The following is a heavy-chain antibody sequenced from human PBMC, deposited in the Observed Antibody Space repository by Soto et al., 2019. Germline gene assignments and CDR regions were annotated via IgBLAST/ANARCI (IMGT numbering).Heavy chain of an antibody. CDR3: ARGKLERRSQLYYYYYYMDV. CDR1: GGSFSGYY. J-gene: IGHJ6*03. Sequence: SETLSLTCAVYGGSFSGYYWSWIRQPPGKGLEWIGEINHSGSTNYNPSLKSRVTISVDTSKNQFSLKLSSVTAADTAVYYCARGKLERRSQLYYYYYYMDVWGKGTTVTVSS. V-gene: IGHV4-34*01. D-gene: IGHD1-1*01. CDR2: INHSGST.